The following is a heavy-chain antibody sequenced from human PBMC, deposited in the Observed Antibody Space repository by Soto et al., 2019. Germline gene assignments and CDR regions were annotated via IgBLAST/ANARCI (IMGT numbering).Heavy chain of an antibody. CDR1: GYTFTSYY. CDR2: INPSGGST. Sequence: ASVKVSCKASGYTFTSYYMHWVRQAPGQGLEWMGIINPSGGSTSYAQKFQGRVTMTRDTSTSTVYMELSSLRSEDTAVYYCARDQEGSVAGPGGAAVFDYWGQGTLVTVSS. D-gene: IGHD6-19*01. V-gene: IGHV1-46*01. J-gene: IGHJ4*02. CDR3: ARDQEGSVAGPGGAAVFDY.